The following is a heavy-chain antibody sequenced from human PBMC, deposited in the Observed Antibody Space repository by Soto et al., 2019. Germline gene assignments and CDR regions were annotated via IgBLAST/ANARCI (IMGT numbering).Heavy chain of an antibody. D-gene: IGHD6-19*01. CDR2: IWYDGSKK. CDR1: GFTFSSYG. V-gene: IGHV3-33*01. CDR3: ARDEKQWLINTIGTYYYSGMEV. J-gene: IGHJ6*02. Sequence: QVQPVESGGGVVQPGRSLRLSCAASGFTFSSYGMHWAREAPGKGREWVAGIWYDGSKKCYADSVKGRFSIRRDNSKNSLYLQMNSLRAEDTAAYYCARDEKQWLINTIGTYYYSGMEVWGQGTKVTVSS.